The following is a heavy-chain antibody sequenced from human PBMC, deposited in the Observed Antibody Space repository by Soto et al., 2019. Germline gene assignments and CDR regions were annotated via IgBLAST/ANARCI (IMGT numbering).Heavy chain of an antibody. Sequence: SETLSLTCTVSGDSVSSHYWSWIRQPAGKGLEWLGRLYNDERTNYNPSLKSRVTVSMDTSKNQFSLKLTSVTAADSAVYFCARCHRGLRCHLDSWGQGTLVTVSS. CDR1: GDSVSSHY. J-gene: IGHJ4*02. CDR3: ARCHRGLRCHLDS. D-gene: IGHD4-17*01. V-gene: IGHV4-4*07. CDR2: LYNDERT.